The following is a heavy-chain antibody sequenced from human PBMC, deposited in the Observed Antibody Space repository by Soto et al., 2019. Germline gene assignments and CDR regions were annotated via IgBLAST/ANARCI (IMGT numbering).Heavy chain of an antibody. J-gene: IGHJ4*02. CDR1: GFTFSSYA. CDR2: ISGSGGST. CDR3: AKDLLAYYYDSSGSPVDY. D-gene: IGHD3-22*01. V-gene: IGHV3-23*01. Sequence: GGSLRLSCAAFGFTFSSYAMSWVRQAPGKGLEWVSAISGSGGSTYYADSVKGRFTISRDNSKNTLYLQMNSLRAEDTAVYYCAKDLLAYYYDSSGSPVDYWGQGTLVTVSS.